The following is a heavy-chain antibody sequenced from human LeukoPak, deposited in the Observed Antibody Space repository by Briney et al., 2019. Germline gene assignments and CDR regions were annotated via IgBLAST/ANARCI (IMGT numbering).Heavy chain of an antibody. CDR1: GFTFSDYY. CDR2: IDSSRKAI. V-gene: IGHV3-11*04. CDR3: ARGLRQTIGYPLFDY. D-gene: IGHD5-18*01. Sequence: PGGSLRLSCAVSGFTFSDYYMSWIRQAPGKGPEWISYIDSSRKAIYYADSVKGRFTISRDNAKNSLFLQMNSLRTEDTAVYYCARGLRQTIGYPLFDYWGQGALVTVSS. J-gene: IGHJ4*02.